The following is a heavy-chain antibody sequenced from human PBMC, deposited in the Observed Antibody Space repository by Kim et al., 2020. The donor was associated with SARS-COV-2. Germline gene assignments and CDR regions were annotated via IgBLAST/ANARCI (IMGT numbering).Heavy chain of an antibody. J-gene: IGHJ6*02. V-gene: IGHV4-34*01. D-gene: IGHD3-10*01. CDR3: ARSRRSVSYFVGRGYYGMDA. CDR1: GGSFSGYY. Sequence: SETLSLTCAVYGGSFSGYYWSWIRQPPGKGLEWIGEINHSGSTNYNPSLKSRVTISVDTSKNQFSLRLSSVTAADTAVYYCARSRRSVSYFVGRGYYGMDAWGQGATGSVSS. CDR2: INHSGST.